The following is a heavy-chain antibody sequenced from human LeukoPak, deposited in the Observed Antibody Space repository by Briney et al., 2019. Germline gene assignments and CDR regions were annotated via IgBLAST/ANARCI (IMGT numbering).Heavy chain of an antibody. J-gene: IGHJ4*02. CDR3: ASGIAVAGKDY. V-gene: IGHV4-34*10. CDR1: GGSFSGYY. CDR2: INHSGST. D-gene: IGHD6-19*01. Sequence: SETLSLTCAVYGGSFSGYYWSWIRQPPGKGLEWIGEINHSGSTYYSPSLKSRITMSVDTSKNQFSLKLSSVTAADTAVYYCASGIAVAGKDYWGQGTLVTVSS.